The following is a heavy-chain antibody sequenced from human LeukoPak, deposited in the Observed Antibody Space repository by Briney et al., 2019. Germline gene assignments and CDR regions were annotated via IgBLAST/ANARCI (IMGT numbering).Heavy chain of an antibody. D-gene: IGHD3-9*01. CDR1: GYTFTGYY. CDR3: ARDRRITARYFDWLNRVAD. Sequence: ASVKVSCKASGYTFTGYYMHWVRQAPGQGLEWMGWINPNSGGTNYAQKFQGRVTMTRDTSISTAYMELSRLRSDDTAVYYCARDRRITARYFDWLNRVADWGQGTLVTVSS. J-gene: IGHJ4*02. CDR2: INPNSGGT. V-gene: IGHV1-2*02.